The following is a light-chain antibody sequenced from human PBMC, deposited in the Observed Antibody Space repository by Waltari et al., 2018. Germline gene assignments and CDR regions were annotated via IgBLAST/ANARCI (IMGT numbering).Light chain of an antibody. J-gene: IGKJ3*01. CDR2: AES. Sequence: DIQMTQSPSSLSASVGDRVIITCRASQNIASYVNWYQQKPGKATKVLMYAESTLQSGVPSRFSGSGSATDFTLTISSLQPEDFATYYCQQSYYSVTFGPGTKVDI. CDR3: QQSYYSVT. CDR1: QNIASY. V-gene: IGKV1-39*01.